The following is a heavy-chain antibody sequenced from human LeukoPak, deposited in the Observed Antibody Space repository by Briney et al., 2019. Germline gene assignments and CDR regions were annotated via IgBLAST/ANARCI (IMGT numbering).Heavy chain of an antibody. D-gene: IGHD1-1*01. Sequence: ASVQVSCQASGYTFTGYYMHWVRQAPGQGLEWMGWINPNSGGTNYAQKLQGRVTMTRDTSISTAYMELSRLRSDDTAVYYCARVTFGLEDDAFDIWGQGTMVTVSS. CDR3: ARVTFGLEDDAFDI. CDR2: INPNSGGT. J-gene: IGHJ3*02. CDR1: GYTFTGYY. V-gene: IGHV1-2*02.